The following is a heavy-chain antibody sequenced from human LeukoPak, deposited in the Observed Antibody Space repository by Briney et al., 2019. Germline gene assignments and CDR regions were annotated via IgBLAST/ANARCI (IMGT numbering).Heavy chain of an antibody. Sequence: SETLSLTCTVSGGSISSYYWSWIRQPAGKGLEWIGRIYTSGSTNYNPSLKSRVTMSVDTSKNQFSLKLSSVTAADTAVYYCARYGYCSSTSCRYFDYWGQGTLVTVSS. CDR3: ARYGYCSSTSCRYFDY. CDR2: IYTSGST. D-gene: IGHD2-2*01. J-gene: IGHJ4*02. CDR1: GGSISSYY. V-gene: IGHV4-4*07.